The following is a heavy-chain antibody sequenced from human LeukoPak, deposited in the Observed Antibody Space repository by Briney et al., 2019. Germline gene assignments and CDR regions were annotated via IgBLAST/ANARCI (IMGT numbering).Heavy chain of an antibody. D-gene: IGHD3-22*01. CDR3: ARDSTAFNTDYYDSSGYYLYYFAY. J-gene: IGHJ4*02. Sequence: SVKVSFTASGGTFSIYAISWVRQAPGQGLEWMGGIIPSFGTANYAQKFQGRVTITADESTSTAYMELSSLRSEDTAVYYCARDSTAFNTDYYDSSGYYLYYFAYWGQGTLVTVSS. V-gene: IGHV1-69*13. CDR2: IIPSFGTA. CDR1: GGTFSIYA.